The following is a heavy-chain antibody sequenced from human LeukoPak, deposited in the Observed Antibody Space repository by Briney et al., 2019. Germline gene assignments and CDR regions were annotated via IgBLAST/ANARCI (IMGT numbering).Heavy chain of an antibody. CDR1: GFTFDDYG. Sequence: GGSLRLSCAASGFTFDDYGMSWVRQAPGKGLEWVSGINWNGGSTGYADSVKGRFTISRDNAKNSLYLQMNSLRAEDTALYYCARRAYQLPPHYYYYYMDVWGKGTTVTVSS. J-gene: IGHJ6*03. D-gene: IGHD2-2*01. CDR2: INWNGGST. CDR3: ARRAYQLPPHYYYYYMDV. V-gene: IGHV3-20*04.